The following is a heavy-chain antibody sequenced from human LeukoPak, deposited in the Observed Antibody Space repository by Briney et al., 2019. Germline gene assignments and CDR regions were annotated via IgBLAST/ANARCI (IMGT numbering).Heavy chain of an antibody. Sequence: GGSPRLSCVVSGFTFSSYGMSWVRQAPGKGLEWVSGISGSGTNTYYADSVKGRFTVSRDNSRNTLYLQMNSLRAEDTAVYSCAKDQRTLSGFDMWGQGTMVTVSS. J-gene: IGHJ3*02. V-gene: IGHV3-23*01. CDR1: GFTFSSYG. CDR2: ISGSGTNT. D-gene: IGHD2-2*01. CDR3: AKDQRTLSGFDM.